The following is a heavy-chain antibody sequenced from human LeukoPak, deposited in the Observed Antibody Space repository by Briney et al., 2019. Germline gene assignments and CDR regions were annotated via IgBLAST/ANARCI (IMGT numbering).Heavy chain of an antibody. V-gene: IGHV4-34*01. CDR1: GGSFSGYY. D-gene: IGHD6-19*01. Sequence: SETLSLTCAVYGGSFSGYYWSWIRQPPGKGLEWIGEINHSGSTNYNPSLKSRVTISADTSKNQFSLKLSSVTAADTAVYYCARGSGWHDYWGQGTLVTVSS. CDR3: ARGSGWHDY. J-gene: IGHJ4*02. CDR2: INHSGST.